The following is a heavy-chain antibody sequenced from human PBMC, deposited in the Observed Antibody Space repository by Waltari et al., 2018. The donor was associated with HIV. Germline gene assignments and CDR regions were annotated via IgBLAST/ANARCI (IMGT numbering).Heavy chain of an antibody. Sequence: VQLVQSGAEVKKPGAPVKVPCKVSGSTLTDLSMQWVRQAPGKGLEWMGGFDPENDETIYAQKFQGRVTMTEDTSTDTAYMELNSLRSEDTAVYYCATEVELRGWGQGTLVTVSS. V-gene: IGHV1-24*01. J-gene: IGHJ4*02. CDR3: ATEVELRG. CDR1: GSTLTDLS. CDR2: FDPENDET. D-gene: IGHD1-7*01.